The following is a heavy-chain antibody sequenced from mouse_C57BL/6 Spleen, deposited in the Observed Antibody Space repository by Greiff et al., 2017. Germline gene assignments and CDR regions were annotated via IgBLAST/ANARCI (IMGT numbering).Heavy chain of an antibody. CDR2: IDPSDSYT. CDR3: ARKIYGNYEYFDV. D-gene: IGHD2-1*01. V-gene: IGHV1-50*01. Sequence: VQLQQSGAELVKPGASVKLSCKASGYTFTSYWMQWVKQRPGQGLEWIGEIDPSDSYTNYNQKFKGKATLTVDTSSSTAYMQLSSLTSEDSAVYYCARKIYGNYEYFDVWGTGTTVTVSS. J-gene: IGHJ1*03. CDR1: GYTFTSYW.